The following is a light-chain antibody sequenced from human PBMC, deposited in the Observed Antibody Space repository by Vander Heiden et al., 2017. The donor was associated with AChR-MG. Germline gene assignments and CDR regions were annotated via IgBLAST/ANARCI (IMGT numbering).Light chain of an antibody. J-gene: IGKJ4*01. CDR3: QQRSNWLT. CDR2: DAS. CDR1: QSVSSY. Sequence: EIVLTQSPATLSLSPAERPTLSCRASQSVSSYLAWYQQKPDQAPRLLIYDASNRATGIPARFSGGGSGTDFTLTSSSLEPEDFAVYYCQQRSNWLTFGGGTKVEIK. V-gene: IGKV3-11*01.